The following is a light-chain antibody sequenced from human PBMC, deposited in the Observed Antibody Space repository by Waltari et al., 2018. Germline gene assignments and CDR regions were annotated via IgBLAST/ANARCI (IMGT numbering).Light chain of an antibody. Sequence: DIQMTQSPSSLSASVGDRVTITCQASQDISNYLNWYQQKPGKAPELLIYEASHLEKGVPSRFSGSGSGTDFSFTISSLQPEDIATYHCQQFDDLPYTFGPGTKVDI. V-gene: IGKV1-33*01. J-gene: IGKJ3*01. CDR3: QQFDDLPYT. CDR1: QDISNY. CDR2: EAS.